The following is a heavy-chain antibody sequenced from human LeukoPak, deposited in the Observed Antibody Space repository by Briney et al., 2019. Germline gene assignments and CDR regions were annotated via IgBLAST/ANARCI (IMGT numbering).Heavy chain of an antibody. Sequence: GGSLRLSCAASGFTFSNAWMSWVRQAPGKGLEWVSAISGSGGSTYYADSVKGRFTISRDNTKNTLYLQMNSLRAEDTAVYYCAKILREVYGDYGEYYYYYGMDLWGQGTTVTVSS. D-gene: IGHD4-17*01. V-gene: IGHV3-23*01. CDR1: GFTFSNAW. CDR2: ISGSGGST. CDR3: AKILREVYGDYGEYYYYYGMDL. J-gene: IGHJ6*02.